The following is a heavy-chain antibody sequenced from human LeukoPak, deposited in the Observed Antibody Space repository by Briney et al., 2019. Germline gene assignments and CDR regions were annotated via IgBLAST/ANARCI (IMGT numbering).Heavy chain of an antibody. J-gene: IGHJ4*02. V-gene: IGHV3-21*01. Sequence: GGSLRLSCAASGFTFSSYSLNWVRQAPGKGLEWVSTLSSGSRYIYYADSVKGRFTISRDNAKNSLYLQMNNLRPDDTALYYCARVVVVTAIRGGWSDYWGQGTLVTVSS. CDR3: ARVVVVTAIRGGWSDY. CDR2: LSSGSRYI. D-gene: IGHD2-21*02. CDR1: GFTFSSYS.